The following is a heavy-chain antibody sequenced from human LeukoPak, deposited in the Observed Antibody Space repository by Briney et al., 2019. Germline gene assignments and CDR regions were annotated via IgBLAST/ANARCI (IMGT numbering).Heavy chain of an antibody. V-gene: IGHV1-2*02. Sequence: ASVRVSCKASGYTFTAYYMHWVRQAPGQGLELMAWINPDRDGANYVQKFQGRVTMTRDTSISTAYMELSRLRSDDTAMYYCARVITIFGVVIIRDAFDIWGQGTMVTVSS. CDR2: INPDRDGA. J-gene: IGHJ3*02. CDR1: GYTFTAYY. CDR3: ARVITIFGVVIIRDAFDI. D-gene: IGHD3-3*01.